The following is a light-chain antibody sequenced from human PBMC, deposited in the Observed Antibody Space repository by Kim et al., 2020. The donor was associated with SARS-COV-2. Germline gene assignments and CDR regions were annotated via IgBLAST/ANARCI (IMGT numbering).Light chain of an antibody. J-gene: IGKJ4*01. CDR3: QQSYTTPLT. Sequence: DIQMTQSPSSLSASVGDRVTITCRASQDITNYLNWYQQKPGKAPELLIYATINLQKGVPSRFSGSGSGTDFTLTISSLQHADFATYYCQQSYTTPLTFGGGTKVDIK. V-gene: IGKV1-39*01. CDR2: ATI. CDR1: QDITNY.